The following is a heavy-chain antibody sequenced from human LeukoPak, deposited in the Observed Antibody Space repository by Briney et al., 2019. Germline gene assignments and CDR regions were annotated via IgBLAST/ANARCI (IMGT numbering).Heavy chain of an antibody. D-gene: IGHD3-3*01. V-gene: IGHV3-7*05. CDR3: ARAGITIFGVVTPNFDY. Sequence: PGGSLRLFCAASGFTFSSYWMSWVRQAPGKGLEWVANTKQDGNKKYYVDSVKGRFTISRDNAKNSLYLQMNSLRAEDTAVYYCARAGITIFGVVTPNFDYWGQGTLVTVSS. CDR1: GFTFSSYW. CDR2: TKQDGNKK. J-gene: IGHJ4*02.